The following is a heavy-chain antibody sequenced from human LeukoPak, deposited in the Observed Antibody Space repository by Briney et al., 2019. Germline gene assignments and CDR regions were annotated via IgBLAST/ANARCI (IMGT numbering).Heavy chain of an antibody. CDR1: GGSFSGYY. V-gene: IGHV4-34*01. D-gene: IGHD6-19*01. Sequence: SETLSLTCAVYGGSFSGYYWSWIRQPPGKGLEWIGEINHSGSTNYNPSLKSRVTISVDTSKNQFSLKLSSVTAADTAAYYCARALAVAGPGYYYYYYGMDVWGQGTTVTVSS. CDR3: ARALAVAGPGYYYYYYGMDV. J-gene: IGHJ6*02. CDR2: INHSGST.